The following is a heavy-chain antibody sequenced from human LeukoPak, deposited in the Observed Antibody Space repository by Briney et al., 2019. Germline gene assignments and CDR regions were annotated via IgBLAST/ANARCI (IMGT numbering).Heavy chain of an antibody. CDR1: GYSFTSYW. CDR2: IYPGDSDT. J-gene: IGHJ4*02. D-gene: IGHD3-3*01. Sequence: GESLQISCKGSGYSFTSYWIGWVRPLPGKGLEWVGIIYPGDSDTRYSPSFQGQVTISADKSISTAYLQWSSLKASDTAMYYCARQIDFWSGYPTDYWGQGTLVTVSS. CDR3: ARQIDFWSGYPTDY. V-gene: IGHV5-51*01.